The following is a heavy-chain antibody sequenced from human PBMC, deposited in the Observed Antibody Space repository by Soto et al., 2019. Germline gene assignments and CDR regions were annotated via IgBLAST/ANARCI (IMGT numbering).Heavy chain of an antibody. CDR2: IHYTGNT. V-gene: IGHV4-59*01. J-gene: IGHJ5*02. CDR1: RGTISSYY. Sequence: SESLSLTCSVSRGTISSYYWSWIRQPPGKGLEWIGYIHYTGNTNPSPALNGRVTLQRDPSWKQLYLKLGSVTAAVTAVYFCAAGYYRYGFSCREIKWFGRWGQRTHVTLPS. CDR3: AAGYYRYGFSCREIKWFGR. D-gene: IGHD3-16*02.